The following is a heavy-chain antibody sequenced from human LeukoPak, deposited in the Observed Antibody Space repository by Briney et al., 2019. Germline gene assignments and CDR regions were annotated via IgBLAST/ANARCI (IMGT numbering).Heavy chain of an antibody. CDR1: GFTFSSYG. CDR2: IWYDGSNK. CDR3: ARDRSRQWLLRHGAFDI. J-gene: IGHJ3*02. Sequence: PGGSLRLSCAASGFTFSSYGMHWVRQAPGKGLEWVAVIWYDGSNKYYADSVKGRFTISRDNSKNSLYLQMNSLRAEDTAMYYCARDRSRQWLLRHGAFDIWGQGTMVTVSS. D-gene: IGHD3-22*01. V-gene: IGHV3-33*01.